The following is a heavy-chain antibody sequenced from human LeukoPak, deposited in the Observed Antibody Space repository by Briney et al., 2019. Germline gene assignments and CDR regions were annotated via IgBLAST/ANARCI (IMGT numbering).Heavy chain of an antibody. CDR3: ATQRGSYLWGTDFDY. V-gene: IGHV1-2*02. Sequence: GASVKVSCKTSGYSFTAFYIHWVRQAPGQGLEWMGWIHPRRGDTNYAQKFQGRVTMTRDTSISTAYMELSRLRSDDTAVYYCATQRGSYLWGTDFDYWGQGTLVTVSS. CDR1: GYSFTAFY. J-gene: IGHJ4*02. D-gene: IGHD3-16*01. CDR2: IHPRRGDT.